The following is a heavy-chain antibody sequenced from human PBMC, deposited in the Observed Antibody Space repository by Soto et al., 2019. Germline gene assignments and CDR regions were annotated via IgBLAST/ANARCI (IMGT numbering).Heavy chain of an antibody. Sequence: GASVEVSCKASGYTFTGYYMHWVRQAPGQGLEWMGWINPNSGGTNYAQKFQGRVTMTRDTSISTAYMELSRLRSDDTAVYYCARDNEVESSGWLFDYWGQGTQVTVSS. V-gene: IGHV1-2*02. CDR3: ARDNEVESSGWLFDY. CDR1: GYTFTGYY. J-gene: IGHJ4*02. CDR2: INPNSGGT. D-gene: IGHD6-19*01.